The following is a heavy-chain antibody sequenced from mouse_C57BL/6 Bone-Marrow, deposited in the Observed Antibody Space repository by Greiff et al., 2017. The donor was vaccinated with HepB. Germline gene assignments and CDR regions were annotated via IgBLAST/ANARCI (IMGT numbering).Heavy chain of an antibody. J-gene: IGHJ3*01. CDR2: ISDGGSYT. Sequence: DVKLVESGGGLVKPGGSLKLSCAASGFTFSSYAMSWVRQTPEKRLEWVATISDGGSYTYYPDNVQGRFTISRDNAKNNLYLQMSHLKSEDTAMYYCAIVGFAYWGQGTLVTVSA. V-gene: IGHV5-4*03. CDR1: GFTFSSYA. CDR3: AIVGFAY.